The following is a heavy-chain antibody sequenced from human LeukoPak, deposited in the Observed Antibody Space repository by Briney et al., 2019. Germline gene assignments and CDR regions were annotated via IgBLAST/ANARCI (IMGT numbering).Heavy chain of an antibody. CDR1: GGSFSGYY. D-gene: IGHD2-15*01. J-gene: IGHJ4*02. Sequence: SETLSLTCAVYGGSFSGYYWSWIRQPPGKGLEWIWEINHSGSTNYNPSLKSRVTISVDTSKTQFSLKLSSVTAADTAVYYCARDGPGYCSGGSCEPFDYWGQGTLVTVSS. CDR2: INHSGST. CDR3: ARDGPGYCSGGSCEPFDY. V-gene: IGHV4-34*01.